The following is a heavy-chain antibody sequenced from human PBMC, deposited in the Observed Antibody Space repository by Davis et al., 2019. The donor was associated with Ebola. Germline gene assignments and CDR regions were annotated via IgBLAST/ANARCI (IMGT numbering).Heavy chain of an antibody. CDR3: ARLYRGSFDY. Sequence: ASVKVSCKASGYTFTSYYMHWVRQAPGQGLEWMGIINPSGGSTSYAQKFQGWVTMTRDTSISTAYMELSRLRSDDTAVYYCARLYRGSFDYWGQGTLVTVSS. V-gene: IGHV1-46*01. J-gene: IGHJ4*02. CDR1: GYTFTSYY. D-gene: IGHD1-14*01. CDR2: INPSGGST.